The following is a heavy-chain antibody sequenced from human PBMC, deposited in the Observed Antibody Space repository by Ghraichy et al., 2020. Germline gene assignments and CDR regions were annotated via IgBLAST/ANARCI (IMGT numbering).Heavy chain of an antibody. J-gene: IGHJ4*02. CDR1: GGSISSYY. V-gene: IGHV4-59*01. CDR2: IYYSGST. Sequence: SETLSLTCTVSGGSISSYYWSWIRQPPGKGLEWIGYIYYSGSTNYNPSLKSRVTISVDTSKNQFSLKLNSVTAADTAVYYCARGDFWSAYAHYWGQGTLVIVSS. CDR3: ARGDFWSAYAHY. D-gene: IGHD3-3*01.